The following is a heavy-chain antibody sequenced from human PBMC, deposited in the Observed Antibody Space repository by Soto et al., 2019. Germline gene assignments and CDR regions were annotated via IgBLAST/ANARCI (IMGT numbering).Heavy chain of an antibody. CDR1: GFTFGTTD. CDR3: VKNSGWFNN. V-gene: IGHV3-23*01. CDR2: IDGSGGIT. D-gene: IGHD6-19*01. J-gene: IGHJ1*01. Sequence: XGSLRLSCAASGFTFGTTDMSWVRQAPGEGLEWVSTIDGSGGITYYADSVKGRFTISRDNSRNTVYLQMNSLRGDDTALYYCVKNSGWFNNWGQGALVTVSS.